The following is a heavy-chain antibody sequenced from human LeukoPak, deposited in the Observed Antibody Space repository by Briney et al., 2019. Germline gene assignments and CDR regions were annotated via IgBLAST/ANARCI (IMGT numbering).Heavy chain of an antibody. CDR3: AKSKSPYPMDYIFDF. V-gene: IGHV3-30*18. J-gene: IGHJ4*02. CDR1: GFSFSSYG. CDR2: MSNDGSIT. D-gene: IGHD4-11*01. Sequence: GGSLRLSCAASGFSFSSYGMHWVRQAPGKGLEWVAVMSNDGSITKYGDSVKGRFTISRDNSKNTLYVQMNSLRTDDAAVYYCAKSKSPYPMDYIFDFWGQGTLVTVSS.